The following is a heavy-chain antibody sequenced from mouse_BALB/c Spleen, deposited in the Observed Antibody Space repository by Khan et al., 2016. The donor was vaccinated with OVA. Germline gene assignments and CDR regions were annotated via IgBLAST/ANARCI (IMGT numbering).Heavy chain of an antibody. CDR1: GYSITSDYA. V-gene: IGHV3-2*02. Sequence: VQLKESGPVLLKPSPSLSLTCTVTGYSITSDYAWNWIRQFPGNKLEWIAYIRYNGSTTYSPSLRSHTSLTRDTSTNPSFLQLNSVTTEDTATYYGAGGRLLLRYPDYFDYWGQGTTLTVSA. J-gene: IGHJ2*01. CDR2: IRYNGST. CDR3: AGGRLLLRYPDYFDY. D-gene: IGHD1-1*01.